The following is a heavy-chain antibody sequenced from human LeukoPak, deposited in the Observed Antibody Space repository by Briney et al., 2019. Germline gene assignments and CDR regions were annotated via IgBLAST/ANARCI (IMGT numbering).Heavy chain of an antibody. Sequence: ASVKASCKASGGTFSSYAISWVRQAPGQGLEWMGRIIPILGIANYAQKFQGRVTITADKSTSTAYMELSSLRSEDTAVYYCAREEMNGKQQLVRYFDYWGQGTLVTVSS. CDR3: AREEMNGKQQLVRYFDY. CDR1: GGTFSSYA. J-gene: IGHJ4*02. V-gene: IGHV1-69*04. CDR2: IIPILGIA. D-gene: IGHD6-13*01.